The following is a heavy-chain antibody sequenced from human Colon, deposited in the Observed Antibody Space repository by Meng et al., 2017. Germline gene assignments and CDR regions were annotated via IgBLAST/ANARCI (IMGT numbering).Heavy chain of an antibody. CDR2: FYYGGGT. CDR1: SGSFGGSTHY. V-gene: IGHV4-39*01. Sequence: QLQLQESGPGLVKPSETLSLTCTVSSGSFGGSTHYWSWIRQSPGKGLEWIGSFYYGGGTYYNPSLKSRVTISVDTSKNQFSLRLTSVTAADTAVYYCARNPVIPDARTFDLWGQGALVTVSS. CDR3: ARNPVIPDARTFDL. D-gene: IGHD2-2*01. J-gene: IGHJ5*02.